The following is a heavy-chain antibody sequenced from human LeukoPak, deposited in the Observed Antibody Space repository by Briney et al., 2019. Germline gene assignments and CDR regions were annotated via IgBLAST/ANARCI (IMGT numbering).Heavy chain of an antibody. D-gene: IGHD1-14*01. J-gene: IGHJ2*01. Sequence: PSETLSLTCAVSGASINNNYWTWVRQPPGKGLEWIGYIYSNGKTNYNPSLKGRVTMSIETSKNQFSLQLHSETAADTAVYYCASGTFDGPLYGTYWYFHVWGRGTLATVSS. V-gene: IGHV4-59*01. CDR1: GASINNNY. CDR3: ASGTFDGPLYGTYWYFHV. CDR2: IYSNGKT.